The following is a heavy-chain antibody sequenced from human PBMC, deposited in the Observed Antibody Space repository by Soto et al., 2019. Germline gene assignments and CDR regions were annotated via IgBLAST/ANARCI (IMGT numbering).Heavy chain of an antibody. J-gene: IGHJ5*02. V-gene: IGHV1-24*01. Sequence: ASVKVSFKVSGYTLTELSMHWVRQAPGKGLEWMGGFDPGDGETIYAQKFQGRVTMTEDTSTDTAYMELSSLRSEDTAVYFCARGIKYGAYSRWIDPWGQGTLVTVSS. CDR2: FDPGDGET. D-gene: IGHD4-17*01. CDR3: ARGIKYGAYSRWIDP. CDR1: GYTLTELS.